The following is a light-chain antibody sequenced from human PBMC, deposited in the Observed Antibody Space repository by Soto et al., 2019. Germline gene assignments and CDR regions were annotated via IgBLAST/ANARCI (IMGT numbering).Light chain of an antibody. CDR2: AAS. V-gene: IGKV3-20*01. CDR3: QHYGPSTPYT. Sequence: EIVLTQSPGTLSLSPGERATLSCRASRSFASSYLAWYQRKPGQSPRLLIYAASNRVTGIPDRFTGSGSGTDFTLTISRVEPEDCAVYYCQHYGPSTPYTFGQGTKVEIK. CDR1: RSFASSY. J-gene: IGKJ2*01.